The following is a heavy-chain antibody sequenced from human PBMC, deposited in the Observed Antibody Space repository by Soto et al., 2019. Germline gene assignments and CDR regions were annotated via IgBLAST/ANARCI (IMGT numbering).Heavy chain of an antibody. CDR3: SRSLPIAY. J-gene: IGHJ4*02. Sequence: QVQLVESGGGVVQPGRSLRLSCAASGFTFNGYAMHWVRQAPGKGLEWVTVISYDGRNKYYADSVKGRFTISRDDSRDTRFLQMRSLRAEDTAVYYCSRSLPIAYWGQGTLVTVSS. V-gene: IGHV3-30*04. CDR2: ISYDGRNK. CDR1: GFTFNGYA.